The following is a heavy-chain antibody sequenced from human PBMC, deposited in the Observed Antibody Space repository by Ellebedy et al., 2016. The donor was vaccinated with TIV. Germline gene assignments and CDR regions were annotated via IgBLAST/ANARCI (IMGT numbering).Heavy chain of an antibody. J-gene: IGHJ6*02. CDR2: ISYDGSNK. V-gene: IGHV3-30*18. CDR3: AKDGGYYYYGMDV. CDR1: GFTFSSYG. Sequence: GGSLRLXXAASGFTFSSYGMHWVRQAPGKGLEWVAVISYDGSNKYYADSVKGRFTISRDNSKNTLYLQMNSLRAEDTAVYYCAKDGGYYYYGMDVWGQGTTVTVSS.